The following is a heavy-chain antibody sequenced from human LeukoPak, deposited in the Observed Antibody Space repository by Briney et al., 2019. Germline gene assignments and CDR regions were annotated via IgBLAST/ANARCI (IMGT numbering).Heavy chain of an antibody. V-gene: IGHV3-23*01. CDR1: GFTFTNYA. CDR2: ISGSGGST. Sequence: GGSLRLSCAASGFTFTNYAMSWVHQAPGKGLEWVSAISGSGGSTYYADSVKGRFTFSRDNSKSTLYLQMNSLRAEDTAVYYCAKDFYSSSWYYDYWGQGTLVTVSS. D-gene: IGHD6-13*01. CDR3: AKDFYSSSWYYDY. J-gene: IGHJ4*02.